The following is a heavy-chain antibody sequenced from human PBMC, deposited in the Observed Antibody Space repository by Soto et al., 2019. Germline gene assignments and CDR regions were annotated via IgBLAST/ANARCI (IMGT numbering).Heavy chain of an antibody. CDR3: AKDGTPYDFWSGYFSNIVS. Sequence: GGSLRLSCSASGFTFSSYAMHWVRQAPGKGLQYVSAISSNGGTTYYADSVKGRFTISRDNSKNTVYLQMSSLRAEDTAVYYCAKDGTPYDFWSGYFSNIVSWGPGTLVTVSS. D-gene: IGHD3-3*01. J-gene: IGHJ4*02. CDR1: GFTFSSYA. V-gene: IGHV3-64D*06. CDR2: ISSNGGTT.